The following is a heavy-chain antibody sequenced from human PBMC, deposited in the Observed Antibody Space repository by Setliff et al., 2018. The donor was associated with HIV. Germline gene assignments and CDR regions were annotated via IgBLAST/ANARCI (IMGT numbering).Heavy chain of an antibody. CDR2: IIPIFSTA. D-gene: IGHD3-10*01. CDR1: GGTFSSYG. Sequence: SVKVSCKASGGTFSSYGISWVRQASGQGLEWMGRIIPIFSTANYAQKFQGRVTITADKSTSTAYLEVSSLRSDDTAVYYCARDKADFGEGMDVWGQGTTVTVSS. V-gene: IGHV1-69*06. CDR3: ARDKADFGEGMDV. J-gene: IGHJ6*02.